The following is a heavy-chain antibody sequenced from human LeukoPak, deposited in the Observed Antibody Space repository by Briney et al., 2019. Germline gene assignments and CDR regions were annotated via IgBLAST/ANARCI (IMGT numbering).Heavy chain of an antibody. CDR3: AREDYSNYGDDAFDI. Sequence: SETLSLTCTVSGGSISSGDYYWSWIRQPPEKGLEWIGYIYYSGSTYYNPSLKSRVTISVDTSKNQFSLKLSSVTAADTAVYYCAREDYSNYGDDAFDIWGQGTMVTVSS. J-gene: IGHJ3*02. D-gene: IGHD4-11*01. CDR1: GGSISSGDYY. V-gene: IGHV4-30-4*08. CDR2: IYYSGST.